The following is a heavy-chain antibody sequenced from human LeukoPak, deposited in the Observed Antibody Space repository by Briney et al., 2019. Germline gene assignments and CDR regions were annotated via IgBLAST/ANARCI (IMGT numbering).Heavy chain of an antibody. CDR1: GGSISSGDYY. CDR3: ARCSSEGYNYGYDY. V-gene: IGHV4-30-4*02. D-gene: IGHD5-18*01. CDR2: IYYSGST. Sequence: SETLSLTCTVSGGSISSGDYYWSWIRQPPGKGLEWIGYIYYSGSTYYNPSLKSRVTISVDTSKNQFSLKLSSVTAADTAVYYCARCSSEGYNYGYDYWGQGTLVTVSS. J-gene: IGHJ4*02.